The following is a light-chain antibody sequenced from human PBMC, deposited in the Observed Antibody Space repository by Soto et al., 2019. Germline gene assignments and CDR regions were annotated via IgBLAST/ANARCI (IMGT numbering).Light chain of an antibody. V-gene: IGLV2-23*02. J-gene: IGLJ1*01. CDR2: EVS. CDR3: CSYAGSSTFLYV. Sequence: QSALTQPASVSGFPGQSITISCTGTSSDVGSYNLVSWYQQHPGKAPKLMIYEVSKRPSVVSNRFSGSKSGNTASLTISGLQAEDEADYYCCSYAGSSTFLYVFGTGTKVTVL. CDR1: SSDVGSYNL.